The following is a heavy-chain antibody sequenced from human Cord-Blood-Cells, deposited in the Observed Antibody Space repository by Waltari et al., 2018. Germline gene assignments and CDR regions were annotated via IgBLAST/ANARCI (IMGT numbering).Heavy chain of an antibody. Sequence: EVQLLESGGGLVQPGGSLRLSCAASGFTFSSYAMSWVRQAPGKGLEWVSAISGSGGSTYYADSVKRRFTISRDNSKNTLYLRMNSLRAEDTAVYYCARSSIAAERTFDYWGQGTLVTVSS. V-gene: IGHV3-23*01. CDR3: ARSSIAAERTFDY. J-gene: IGHJ4*02. D-gene: IGHD6-13*01. CDR2: ISGSGGST. CDR1: GFTFSSYA.